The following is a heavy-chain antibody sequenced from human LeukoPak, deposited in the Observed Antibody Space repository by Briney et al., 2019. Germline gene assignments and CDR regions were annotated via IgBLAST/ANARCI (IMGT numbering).Heavy chain of an antibody. CDR1: GFTFSSYS. D-gene: IGHD5-18*01. CDR2: ISSSSSYI. V-gene: IGHV3-21*01. CDR3: AVLPYTAMVPSHYYGMDV. J-gene: IGHJ6*02. Sequence: GGSLRLSCAASGFTFSSYSMNWVRQAPGKGLEWVSSISSSSSYIYYADSVKGRFTISRDNAKNSLYLQMNSLRAEDTAVYYCAVLPYTAMVPSHYYGMDVWGQGTTVTVSS.